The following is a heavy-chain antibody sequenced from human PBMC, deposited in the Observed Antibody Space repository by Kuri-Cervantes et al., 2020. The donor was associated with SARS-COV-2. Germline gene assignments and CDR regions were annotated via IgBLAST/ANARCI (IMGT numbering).Heavy chain of an antibody. Sequence: GESLKISCAASGFTFSSYSMNWVRQAPGKGLEWVSSISSSSSYIYYADSVKGRFTISRDNAKNSLYLQMNSLGAEDTAVYYCARELGGGSVWGQGTLVTVSS. CDR1: GFTFSSYS. J-gene: IGHJ4*02. D-gene: IGHD2-15*01. CDR2: ISSSSSYI. CDR3: ARELGGGSV. V-gene: IGHV3-21*01.